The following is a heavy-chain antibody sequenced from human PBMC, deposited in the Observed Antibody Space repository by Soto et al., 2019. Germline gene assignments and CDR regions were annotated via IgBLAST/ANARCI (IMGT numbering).Heavy chain of an antibody. CDR3: ARDTRYSSSSAMDV. Sequence: GGSLRLSCAASGFTFSSYSMDWVRQAPGKGLEWVSYISSSSTIYYADSVKGRFTISRDNAKNSLYLQMNSLRAEDTAVYYCARDTRYSSSSAMDVWGQGTTVTVSS. J-gene: IGHJ6*02. D-gene: IGHD6-6*01. CDR2: ISSSSTI. CDR1: GFTFSSYS. V-gene: IGHV3-48*01.